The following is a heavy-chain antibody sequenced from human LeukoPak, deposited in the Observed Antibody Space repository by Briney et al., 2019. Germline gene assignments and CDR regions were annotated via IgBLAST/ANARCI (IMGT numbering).Heavy chain of an antibody. J-gene: IGHJ4*02. V-gene: IGHV3-9*01. CDR1: GFTFDDYG. Sequence: PGGSLRLSCEASGFTFDDYGMHWVRQAPGKGLEWVSSISWNGASVGYVDSAKGRFTISRDNAKKTLYLQMNSLTAEDTALYYCAKDYGYSSSWYDYWGQGTLVTVSS. D-gene: IGHD6-13*01. CDR3: AKDYGYSSSWYDY. CDR2: ISWNGASV.